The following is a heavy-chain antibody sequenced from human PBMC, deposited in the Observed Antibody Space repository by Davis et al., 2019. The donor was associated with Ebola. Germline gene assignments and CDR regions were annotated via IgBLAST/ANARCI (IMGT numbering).Heavy chain of an antibody. V-gene: IGHV3-23*01. J-gene: IGHJ4*02. Sequence: GESLKISCAASGFTLSTCGLSWVRQAPGKGLEWVAAFSGRSGRTYFADSVKGRFTISRDSSEDTVYLQMNNLRVEDTAIYYCAQGTIGPFWWGQGTLVTVSS. CDR2: FSGRSGRT. CDR1: GFTLSTCG. D-gene: IGHD1/OR15-1a*01. CDR3: AQGTIGPFW.